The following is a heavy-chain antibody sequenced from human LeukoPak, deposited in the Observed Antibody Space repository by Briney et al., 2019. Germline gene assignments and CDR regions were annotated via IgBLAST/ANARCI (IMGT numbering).Heavy chain of an antibody. J-gene: IGHJ4*02. CDR2: IIPIFGTA. V-gene: IGHV1-69*05. CDR3: ARDQYDSSGYYYY. Sequence: SVKVSCKASGGTFSSYAISWVRQAPGQGLEWMGRIIPIFGTANYAQKFQGRVTITTDESTSTAYMELTSLRSEDTAVYYCARDQYDSSGYYYYWGQGTLVTVSS. CDR1: GGTFSSYA. D-gene: IGHD3-22*01.